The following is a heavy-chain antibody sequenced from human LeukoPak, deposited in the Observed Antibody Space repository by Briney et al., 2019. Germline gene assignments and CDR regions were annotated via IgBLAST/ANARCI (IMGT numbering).Heavy chain of an antibody. CDR3: ARLGRYCSGGSCFGFGY. CDR2: IYPGDSDT. Sequence: RGESLKISCKGSGYSFTSYWIGWVRQMPGKGLEWMGIIYPGDSDTRYSPSFQGQVTISADKSISTAYLQWSSLKASDTAMYYCARLGRYCSGGSCFGFGYWGQGTLVTVSS. V-gene: IGHV5-51*01. D-gene: IGHD2-15*01. J-gene: IGHJ4*02. CDR1: GYSFTSYW.